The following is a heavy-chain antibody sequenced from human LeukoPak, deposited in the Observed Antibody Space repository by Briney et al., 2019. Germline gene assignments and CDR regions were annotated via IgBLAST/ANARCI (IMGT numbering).Heavy chain of an antibody. CDR1: RFTLCSYG. V-gene: IGHV3-30*18. D-gene: IGHD3-16*02. Sequence: GGSLRLSSAASRFTLCSYGMHWVRQAPGKGVGRVAVISYDGSNKYYADSVKGRFTISRDNSKNTLYLQMTSLRAEDTPVYSFAKALKDLWGQGTLVTVSS. CDR3: AKALKDL. CDR2: ISYDGSNK. J-gene: IGHJ5*02.